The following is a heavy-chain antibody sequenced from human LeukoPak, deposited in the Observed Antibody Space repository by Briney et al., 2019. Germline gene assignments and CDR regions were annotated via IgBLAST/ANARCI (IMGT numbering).Heavy chain of an antibody. Sequence: PGGSLRLSCAASGFTFSSYGMHWVRQAPGKGLEWEAVISYDGSNKYYADSVKGRFTISRDNSKNTLYLQMNSVRAEDTAVYYCAKDAGSMVQYNWGQGTLVTVSS. CDR3: AKDAGSMVQYN. J-gene: IGHJ4*02. CDR2: ISYDGSNK. CDR1: GFTFSSYG. V-gene: IGHV3-30*18. D-gene: IGHD3-10*01.